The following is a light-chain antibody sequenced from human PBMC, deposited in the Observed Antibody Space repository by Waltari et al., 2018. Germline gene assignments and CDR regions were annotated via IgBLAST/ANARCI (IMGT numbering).Light chain of an antibody. CDR1: QDIGGY. CDR3: QYYDNLPMFT. Sequence: DIQLTQSPSSLAASVGDRVTLTCRASQDIGGYLNWDQHQPGRAPKLLIYRTTILTTGVPSRFSGGASRTDYTLTITNLQPEDIATYYCQYYDNLPMFTFGPGTKVEIK. CDR2: RTT. V-gene: IGKV1-33*01. J-gene: IGKJ2*01.